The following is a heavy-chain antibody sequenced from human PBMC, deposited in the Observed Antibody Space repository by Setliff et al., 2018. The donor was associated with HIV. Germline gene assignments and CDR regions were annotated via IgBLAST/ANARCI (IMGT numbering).Heavy chain of an antibody. Sequence: SETLSLTCSVSGASISSPSYYWGWIRQPPGKGLEWIGSIYYSGSTYYNPSLKSRVTISVDTSKNQFSLKLSSVTVADTAVYYCARLTLYSSSWYGTRDYFDYWGQGTLVTVSS. D-gene: IGHD6-13*01. V-gene: IGHV4-39*01. J-gene: IGHJ4*02. CDR3: ARLTLYSSSWYGTRDYFDY. CDR1: GASISSPSYY. CDR2: IYYSGST.